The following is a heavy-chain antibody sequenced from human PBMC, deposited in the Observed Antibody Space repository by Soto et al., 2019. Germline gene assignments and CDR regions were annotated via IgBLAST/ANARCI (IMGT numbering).Heavy chain of an antibody. CDR1: GGTFSSYA. CDR3: ALEGPSIAACPSYYYYYGMDV. CDR2: IIPIFGTA. V-gene: IGHV1-69*01. D-gene: IGHD6-6*01. Sequence: QVQLVQSGAEVKKPGSSVKVSCKASGGTFSSYAISWVRQAPGQGLEWMGGIIPIFGTANYAQKFQGRVTITADESTSTAYMELSSLRSEDTAVYYCALEGPSIAACPSYYYYYGMDVWGQGTTVTVSS. J-gene: IGHJ6*02.